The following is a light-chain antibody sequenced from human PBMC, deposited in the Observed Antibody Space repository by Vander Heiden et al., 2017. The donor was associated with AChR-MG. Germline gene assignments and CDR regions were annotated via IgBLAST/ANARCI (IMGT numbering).Light chain of an antibody. CDR1: QSVRSN. Sequence: EIVMTQSPATLSVSPGARAPLSCRASQSVRSNLAWYQQKPGQAPRLLIYGASTRATGIPARFSGSGSGTEFTLTISSLQSEDFAVYYCQQYNNWPRTFGQGTKVEIK. CDR3: QQYNNWPRT. V-gene: IGKV3D-15*01. CDR2: GAS. J-gene: IGKJ1*01.